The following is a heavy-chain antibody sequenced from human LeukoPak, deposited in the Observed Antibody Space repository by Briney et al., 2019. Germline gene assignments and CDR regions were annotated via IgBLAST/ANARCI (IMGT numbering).Heavy chain of an antibody. CDR1: GGSISSYY. CDR3: ARGGFSYYDSSGYLNFDY. V-gene: IGHV4-4*07. CDR2: IYTSGST. J-gene: IGHJ4*02. Sequence: SETLSLTCTVSGGSISSYYWSWIRQPAGKGLEWIGRIYTSGSTNYNPSLKCRVTMSVDTSKNQFSLKLSSVTAADTAVYYCARGGFSYYDSSGYLNFDYWGQGTLVTVSS. D-gene: IGHD3-22*01.